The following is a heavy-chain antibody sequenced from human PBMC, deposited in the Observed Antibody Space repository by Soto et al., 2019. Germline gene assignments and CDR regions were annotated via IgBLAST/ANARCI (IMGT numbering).Heavy chain of an antibody. D-gene: IGHD6-19*01. CDR1: GDSVSSPYY. CDR2: VFHTGTT. V-gene: IGHV4-4*02. J-gene: IGHJ5*02. CDR3: ARSAGWYAIHA. Sequence: QVQLQESGPGLVKPSGTLSLTCAVSGDSVSSPYYWCWVRQSPGKGLEWIGDVFHTGTTSYNPSLRSRVTISMDKSINQFSLDLSSVTAADTAVYYCARSAGWYAIHAWGPGTLVIVSS.